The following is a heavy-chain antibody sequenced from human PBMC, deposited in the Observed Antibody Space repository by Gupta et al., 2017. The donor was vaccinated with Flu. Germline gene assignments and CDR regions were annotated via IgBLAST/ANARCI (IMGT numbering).Heavy chain of an antibody. CDR2: IYYTGDT. D-gene: IGHD3-9*01. CDR1: GDSIRSDY. Sequence: QVQLQESGPGLVKPSETLSLTCTVSGDSIRSDYWSWIRQSPGKGLEWIGYIYYTGDTHYNPSLRSRVTISKDTSETKFFLELRSVTAADTAVYYCARERENYEVLDGYYPLGMDVWGQGTTVTVSS. V-gene: IGHV4-59*01. J-gene: IGHJ6*02. CDR3: ARERENYEVLDGYYPLGMDV.